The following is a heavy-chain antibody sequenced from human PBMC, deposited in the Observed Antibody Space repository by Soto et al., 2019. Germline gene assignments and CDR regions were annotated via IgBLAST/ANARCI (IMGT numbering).Heavy chain of an antibody. CDR1: GFTFSSYS. CDR3: ARDLIYALDI. J-gene: IGHJ3*02. V-gene: IGHV3-48*02. CDR2: IGISSSLT. Sequence: EVQLVESGGGLVQPGGSLRLSCAASGFTFSSYSLNWVRQAPGKGLEWISYIGISSSLTIYADSVKGRFTISRDNAKNSLYLQMNSLRDEDTAVHYCARDLIYALDIWGQGTMVAVSS.